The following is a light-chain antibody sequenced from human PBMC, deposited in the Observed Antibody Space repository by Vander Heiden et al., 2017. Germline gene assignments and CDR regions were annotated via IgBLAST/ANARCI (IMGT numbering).Light chain of an antibody. CDR1: QSLLRHNVYND. CDR2: LGS. CDR3: RQAKQTPRT. Sequence: MVMTQSPLSLPVNPGEAASITCRSSQSLLRHNVYNDLDWYLQKPGQSPQLLIYLGSNRASGVPDRFSGSGSGTEFTLKISSVEAEDVGVYYCRQAKQTPRTFGQGTKVEIK. V-gene: IGKV2-28*01. J-gene: IGKJ1*01.